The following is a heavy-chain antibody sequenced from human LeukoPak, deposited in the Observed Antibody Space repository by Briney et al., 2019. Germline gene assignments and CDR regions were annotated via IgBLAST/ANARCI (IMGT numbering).Heavy chain of an antibody. V-gene: IGHV3-21*01. CDR2: ISSTSTFI. Sequence: GGSLRLSCAASGFTFSSFEMNWVRQAPGKGLEWVASISSTSTFIYSADSVKGRFTISRDTAKNSLFLQMNSLRAEDTAIYYCARDYFDSSDYPQTYYYYYMDVWGKGTTVTVSS. CDR3: ARDYFDSSDYPQTYYYYYMDV. J-gene: IGHJ6*03. CDR1: GFTFSSFE. D-gene: IGHD3-22*01.